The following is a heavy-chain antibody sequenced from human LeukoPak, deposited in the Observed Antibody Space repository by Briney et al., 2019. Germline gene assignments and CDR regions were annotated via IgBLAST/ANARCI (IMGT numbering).Heavy chain of an antibody. CDR3: ARGGNYFRFDP. CDR1: GYTFTNYI. D-gene: IGHD1-26*01. V-gene: IGHV1-18*01. Sequence: ASVKVSCKASGYTFTNYIISWVRQAPGQGLEWMGWISAYNGNTNYAQKLQGRVTMTTDTSTAAAYMELRSLRSDDTAVYYCARGGNYFRFDPWGQGTLVTVSS. CDR2: ISAYNGNT. J-gene: IGHJ5*02.